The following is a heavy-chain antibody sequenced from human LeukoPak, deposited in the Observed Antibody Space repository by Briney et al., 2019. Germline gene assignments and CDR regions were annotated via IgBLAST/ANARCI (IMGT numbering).Heavy chain of an antibody. D-gene: IGHD3-10*02. CDR2: ISSSSSTI. V-gene: IGHV3-48*01. CDR1: GFTFSSYS. Sequence: GGSLRLSCAASGFTFSSYSMNWVRQAPGKGLEWVSYISSSSSTIYYADSVKGRFTISRDNAKNSLYLQMNSLRAEDTAVYYCAELGITMIGGVWGKGTTATVSS. J-gene: IGHJ6*04. CDR3: AELGITMIGGV.